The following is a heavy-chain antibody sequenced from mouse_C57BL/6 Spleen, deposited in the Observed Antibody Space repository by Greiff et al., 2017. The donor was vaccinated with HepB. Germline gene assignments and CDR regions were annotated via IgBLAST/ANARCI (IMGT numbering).Heavy chain of an antibody. CDR2: INPGSGGT. V-gene: IGHV1-54*01. CDR3: ARGGDYYGSSYGYAMDY. D-gene: IGHD1-1*01. J-gene: IGHJ4*01. CDR1: GYAFTNYL. Sequence: QVQLQQSGAELVRPGTSVKVSCKASGYAFTNYLIEWVKQRPGQGLEWIGVINPGSGGTNYNEKFKGKATLTADKSSSTAYMQLSSLTSEDSAVYFCARGGDYYGSSYGYAMDYWGQGTSVTVSS.